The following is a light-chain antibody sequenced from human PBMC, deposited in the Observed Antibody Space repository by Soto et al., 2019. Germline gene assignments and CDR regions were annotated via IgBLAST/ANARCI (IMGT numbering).Light chain of an antibody. J-gene: IGLJ1*01. Sequence: SVLTQPTSASGSPGQSVTISCTGTSSDVGGYNYVSWYQQHPGKAPKLMIYGVSKRPSGVPDRLSGSKSGNTASLTVSGLQAEDEADYYCSSYAGSNNPYVFGTGTKVTVL. CDR2: GVS. CDR3: SSYAGSNNPYV. CDR1: SSDVGGYNY. V-gene: IGLV2-8*01.